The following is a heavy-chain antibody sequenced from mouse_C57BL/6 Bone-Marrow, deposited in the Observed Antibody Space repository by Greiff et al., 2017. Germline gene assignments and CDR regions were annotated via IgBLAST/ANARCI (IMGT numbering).Heavy chain of an antibody. CDR2: IWSGGST. V-gene: IGHV2-2*01. CDR1: GFSLTSYG. D-gene: IGHD3-3*01. CDR3: ARNEGRTSFDY. J-gene: IGHJ2*01. Sequence: QVQLQQSGPGLVQPSQSLSITCTVSGFSLTSYGVHWVRQSPGKGLEWLGVIWSGGSTDYNAAFISRMGISKDNSKSKVFFKMNSLQADDTARYYCARNEGRTSFDYWCQGTTPTVSS.